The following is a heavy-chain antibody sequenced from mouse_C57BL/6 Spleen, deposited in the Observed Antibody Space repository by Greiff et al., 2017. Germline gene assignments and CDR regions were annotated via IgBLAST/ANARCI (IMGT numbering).Heavy chain of an antibody. CDR2: IYPGDGDT. Sequence: VKLQQSGAELVKPGASVKISCKASGYAFSSYGMNWVKQRPGKGLEWIGQIYPGDGDTNYNGKFKGKATLTADKSSSTAYMELSSLTSEDSAVXFCAEVDYFDYWGQGTTLTVSS. V-gene: IGHV1-80*01. CDR1: GYAFSSYG. D-gene: IGHD1-3*01. J-gene: IGHJ2*01. CDR3: AEVDYFDY.